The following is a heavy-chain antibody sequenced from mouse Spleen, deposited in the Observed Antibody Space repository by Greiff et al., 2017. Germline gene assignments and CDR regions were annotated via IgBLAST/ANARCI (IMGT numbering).Heavy chain of an antibody. V-gene: IGHV5-16*01. CDR3: ARGGYGNNFDY. CDR1: GFTFSDYY. D-gene: IGHD2-10*02. CDR2: INYDGSST. J-gene: IGHJ2*01. Sequence: EVQVVESEGGLVQPGSSMKLSCTASGFTFSDYYMAWVRQVPEKGLEWVANINYDGSSTYYLDSLKSRFIISRDNAKNILYLQMSSLKSEDTATYYCARGGYGNNFDYWGQGTTLTVSS.